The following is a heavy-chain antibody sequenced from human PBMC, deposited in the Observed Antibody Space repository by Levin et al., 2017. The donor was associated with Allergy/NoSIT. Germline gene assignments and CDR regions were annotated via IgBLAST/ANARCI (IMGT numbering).Heavy chain of an antibody. CDR1: GGTFGSCA. Sequence: PGGSLRLSCKASGGTFGSCALSWVRQAPGQGLEWLGRIIPIIGRANYPQKFQGRARINADESTNTAYMELSSLSSEDTAVYYCARSREFSDWSSWYFDLGGRGTLVSVSS. CDR3: ARSREFSDWSSWYFDL. D-gene: IGHD3-9*01. J-gene: IGHJ2*01. V-gene: IGHV1-69*11. CDR2: IIPIIGRA.